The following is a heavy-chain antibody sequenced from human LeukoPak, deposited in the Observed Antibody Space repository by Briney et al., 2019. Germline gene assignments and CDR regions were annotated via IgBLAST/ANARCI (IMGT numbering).Heavy chain of an antibody. D-gene: IGHD6-13*01. CDR2: ISSNAGST. CDR3: ARALGSGAAAALDY. CDR1: GFTFSSYA. V-gene: IGHV3-64*04. J-gene: IGHJ4*02. Sequence: GGTLRLSCSASGFTFSSYAMHWVRHAPGQGLEYVSAISSNAGSTYYADSVKGRFTISRDNSKNTLYVQMNSLSAEDTAVYYCARALGSGAAAALDYWGQGTLVTVSS.